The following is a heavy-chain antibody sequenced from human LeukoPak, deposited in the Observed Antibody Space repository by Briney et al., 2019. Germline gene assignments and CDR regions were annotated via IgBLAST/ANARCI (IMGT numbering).Heavy chain of an antibody. CDR1: GFTFSSYS. Sequence: GESLKISCKGSGFTFSSYSMNWVRQAPGKGLEWVSSISSSSSYIYYADSVKGRFTISRDNAKNSLYLQMNSLRAEDTAVYYCARDRWAYGSGSSFYYYYGMDVWGQGTTVTVSS. CDR2: ISSSSSYI. CDR3: ARDRWAYGSGSSFYYYYGMDV. J-gene: IGHJ6*02. D-gene: IGHD3-10*01. V-gene: IGHV3-21*01.